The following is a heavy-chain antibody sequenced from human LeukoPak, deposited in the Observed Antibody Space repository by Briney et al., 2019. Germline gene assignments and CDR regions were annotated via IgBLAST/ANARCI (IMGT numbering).Heavy chain of an antibody. Sequence: ASVKVSCKVSGYTLTELSMHWVRQAPGKGLEWMGGFDPEDGETIYAQKFQGRVTMAEDTSTDTAYMELSSLRSEDTAVYYCATDPYYYGSGEFSPWGQGTLVTVSS. J-gene: IGHJ5*02. CDR1: GYTLTELS. V-gene: IGHV1-24*01. CDR3: ATDPYYYGSGEFSP. D-gene: IGHD3-10*01. CDR2: FDPEDGET.